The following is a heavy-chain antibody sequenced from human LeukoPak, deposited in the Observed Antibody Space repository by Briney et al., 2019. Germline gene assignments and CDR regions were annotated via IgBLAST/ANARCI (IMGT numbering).Heavy chain of an antibody. CDR3: TRGSIVVVVAATLGEIDY. D-gene: IGHD2-15*01. V-gene: IGHV3-49*04. Sequence: GGSLRLSCTASGFTFCDYAMSWVRQAPGKGLEWVGFIRSKAYGGTTEYAASVKGRFTISRDDSKSIAYLQMNSLKTEDTAVYYCTRGSIVVVVAATLGEIDYWGQGTLVTVSS. CDR2: IRSKAYGGTT. CDR1: GFTFCDYA. J-gene: IGHJ4*02.